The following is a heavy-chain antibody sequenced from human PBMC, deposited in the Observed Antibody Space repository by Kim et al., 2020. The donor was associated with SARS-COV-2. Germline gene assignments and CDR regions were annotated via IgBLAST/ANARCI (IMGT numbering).Heavy chain of an antibody. J-gene: IGHJ6*02. V-gene: IGHV4-4*02. CDR2: IYHSGST. CDR3: VIGRSYYYGMDV. Sequence: SETLSLTCAVSGGSISSSNWWRCVRQPPGTGLEWIGEIYHSGSTNYNPSLKSRVTISVDKSKNQFSLKLSSVTAADTAVYYCVIGRSYYYGMDVWGQGTTVTVSS. CDR1: GGSISSSNW.